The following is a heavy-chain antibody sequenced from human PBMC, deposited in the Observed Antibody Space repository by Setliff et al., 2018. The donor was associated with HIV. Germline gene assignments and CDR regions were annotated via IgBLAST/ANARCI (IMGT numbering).Heavy chain of an antibody. J-gene: IGHJ3*02. CDR1: GFIFEDFG. Sequence: PGGSLRLSCAASGFIFEDFGMNWVRQVPGKGLEWVAGISWNSGSIGYADSVKGRFTISRDRSKNTMFLQMNSLRAEDTAVYYCVRVLWPWAFDIWGQGTVVTVSS. D-gene: IGHD2-21*01. CDR2: ISWNSGSI. CDR3: VRVLWPWAFDI. V-gene: IGHV3-9*01.